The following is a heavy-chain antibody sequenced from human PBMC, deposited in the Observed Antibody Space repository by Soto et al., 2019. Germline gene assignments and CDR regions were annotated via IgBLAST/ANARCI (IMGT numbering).Heavy chain of an antibody. CDR2: IFYSGST. CDR3: ARGAADTAMVDS. J-gene: IGHJ4*02. D-gene: IGHD5-18*01. CDR1: GGSIRSYY. V-gene: IGHV4-59*01. Sequence: SETLSLTCTVSGGSIRSYYWTWIRQPPGRGLEWLGYIFYSGSTFYNPSLKSRVTISIHTSKSQFSLQLTSVTAADTAVYYCARGAADTAMVDSWGQGTLVTVSS.